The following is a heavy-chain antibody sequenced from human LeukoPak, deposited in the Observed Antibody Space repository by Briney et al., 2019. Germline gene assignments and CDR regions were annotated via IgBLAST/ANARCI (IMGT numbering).Heavy chain of an antibody. J-gene: IGHJ4*02. V-gene: IGHV4-38-2*02. CDR1: NYSITSGYF. D-gene: IGHD3-22*01. Sequence: PSETLSLTCAVSNYSITSGYFWGWIRQPPGKGLEWIASIYHSGTTYCNPSLRNRVTLFVDTSKNQFSLKLTSLTAADTAVYYCARDGVFHDSDGYSFDYWGKGTLVTVSS. CDR2: IYHSGTT. CDR3: ARDGVFHDSDGYSFDY.